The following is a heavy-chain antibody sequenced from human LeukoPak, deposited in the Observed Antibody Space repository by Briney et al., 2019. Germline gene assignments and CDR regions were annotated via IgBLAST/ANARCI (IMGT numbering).Heavy chain of an antibody. D-gene: IGHD3-22*01. CDR2: ISSSSSYI. Sequence: GGSLRLSCAASGFTFSSYSMNWVRQAPGKGLEWVSSISSSSSYIYYADSVKGRFTISRDNSKNTLYLQMNSLRAEDTAVYYCARTQTYYYDSSGYYDGAFDIWGQGTMVTVSS. J-gene: IGHJ3*02. CDR1: GFTFSSYS. CDR3: ARTQTYYYDSSGYYDGAFDI. V-gene: IGHV3-21*04.